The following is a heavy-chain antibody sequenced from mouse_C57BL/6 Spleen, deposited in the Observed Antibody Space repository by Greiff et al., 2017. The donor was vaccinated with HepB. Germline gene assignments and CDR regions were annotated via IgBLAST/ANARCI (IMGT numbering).Heavy chain of an antibody. CDR2: INPSTGGT. D-gene: IGHD1-1*01. J-gene: IGHJ2*01. Sequence: EVQLVESGPELVKPGASVKISCKASGYSFTGYYMNWVKQSPEKSLEWIGEINPSTGGTTYNQKFKAKATLTVDKSSSTAYMQLKSLTSEDSAVYYCASTVVGDYWGQGTTLTVSS. V-gene: IGHV1-42*01. CDR3: ASTVVGDY. CDR1: GYSFTGYY.